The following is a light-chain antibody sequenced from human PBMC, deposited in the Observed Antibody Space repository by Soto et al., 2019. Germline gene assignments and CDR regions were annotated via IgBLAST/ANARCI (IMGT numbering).Light chain of an antibody. CDR2: GND. CDR1: SSNVGAGFD. J-gene: IGLJ1*01. V-gene: IGLV1-40*01. Sequence: QSALTQPPSVSGAPGQRVTISCTGSSSNVGAGFDVHWYQQLPGAAPKLLIYGNDNRPSGVPDRFSGSTSGTSASLAITGLQADDEADYFCQSYDRSLSGRAFGTGT. CDR3: QSYDRSLSGRA.